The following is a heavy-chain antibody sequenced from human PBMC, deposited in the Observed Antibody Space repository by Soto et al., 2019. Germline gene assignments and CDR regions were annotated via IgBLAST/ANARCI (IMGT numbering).Heavy chain of an antibody. CDR3: AKEMIASTLADFFDY. Sequence: LLESGGGLIQPGGSLRLSCGASGFTFSNYGMTWVRQAPGKGLEWVSTISGSGDRAFYADPVKGRFTISRDNSKNTLYLQMNSLSAEDTAMYYCAKEMIASTLADFFDYWGQGILVTVSS. J-gene: IGHJ4*02. CDR2: ISGSGDRA. CDR1: GFTFSNYG. D-gene: IGHD2-21*01. V-gene: IGHV3-23*01.